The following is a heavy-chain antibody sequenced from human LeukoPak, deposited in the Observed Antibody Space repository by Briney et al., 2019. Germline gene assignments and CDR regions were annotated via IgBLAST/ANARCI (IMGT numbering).Heavy chain of an antibody. CDR3: AKERWGSVDS. CDR1: GYSFTSHW. V-gene: IGHV5-51*01. J-gene: IGHJ4*02. D-gene: IGHD4-23*01. CDR2: IYPGDSNT. Sequence: GESLKISCQGSGYSFTSHWIGWVRQMPGKGLEWMGIIYPGDSNTRYSTSFQGQVTISADKSINTAYLQWSSLKASDTAMYYCAKERWGSVDSWGQGTLVTVSS.